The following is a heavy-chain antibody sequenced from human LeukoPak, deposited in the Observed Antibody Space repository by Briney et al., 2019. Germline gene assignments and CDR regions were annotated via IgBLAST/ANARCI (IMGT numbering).Heavy chain of an antibody. V-gene: IGHV3-74*01. Sequence: QPGGPLSLSCPPSGSPLTTYWWPGFGQFPGKGLGGSSRINSDGSSTSYADSVKGRFTISRDNAKNTLYLQMNSLRAEDTAVYYCATRGSSWPHYYSYGMDVWGQGTTVTVSS. CDR2: INSDGSST. D-gene: IGHD6-13*01. CDR1: GSPLTTYW. J-gene: IGHJ6*02. CDR3: ATRGSSWPHYYSYGMDV.